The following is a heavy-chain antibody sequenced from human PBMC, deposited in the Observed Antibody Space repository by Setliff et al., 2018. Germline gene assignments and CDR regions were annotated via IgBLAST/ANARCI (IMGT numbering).Heavy chain of an antibody. CDR1: GFTFSSYS. CDR2: ISSSSSTI. CDR3: ARDQFSVIWDQLLNYFDY. V-gene: IGHV3-48*04. Sequence: AGGSLRLSCAASGFTFSSYSMNWVRQAPGKGLEWVSYISSSSSTIYYADSVKGRFTISRDNAKNSLYLQMNSLRAEDTAVYYCARDQFSVIWDQLLNYFDYWGQGTLVTVPS. D-gene: IGHD2-2*01. J-gene: IGHJ4*02.